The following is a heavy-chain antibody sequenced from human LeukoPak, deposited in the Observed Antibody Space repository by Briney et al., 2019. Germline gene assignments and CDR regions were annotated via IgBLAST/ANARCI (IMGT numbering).Heavy chain of an antibody. Sequence: ASVKVSCKASGYTFSSYGITWVREAPGQGLEWMGWISGYNGYTDYAQNLQGRVTMTTDTSTSTAYMGLRSLRSDDTAVYYCARVAQHRYYYDSSDYRYYFDYWGQGTLVTVSS. V-gene: IGHV1-18*01. CDR2: ISGYNGYT. CDR1: GYTFSSYG. J-gene: IGHJ4*02. CDR3: ARVAQHRYYYDSSDYRYYFDY. D-gene: IGHD3-22*01.